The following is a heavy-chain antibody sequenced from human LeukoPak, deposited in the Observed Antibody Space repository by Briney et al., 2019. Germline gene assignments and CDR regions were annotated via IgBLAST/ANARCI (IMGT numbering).Heavy chain of an antibody. CDR2: IYYSGST. V-gene: IGHV4-59*01. D-gene: IGHD5-12*01. Sequence: TSETLSLTCTVSGQSLDSTYYWSWIRQPPGKGLEWIGYIYYSGSTNYNPSLKSRVTISVDTSKNQFSLKLSSVTAADTAVYYCARDNSGYDFSLHYYYYMDVWGKGTTVTVSS. CDR1: GQSLDSTYY. CDR3: ARDNSGYDFSLHYYYYMDV. J-gene: IGHJ6*03.